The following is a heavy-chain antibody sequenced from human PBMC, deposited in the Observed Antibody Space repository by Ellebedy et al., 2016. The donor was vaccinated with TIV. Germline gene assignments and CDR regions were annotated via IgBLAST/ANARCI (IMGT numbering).Heavy chain of an antibody. CDR2: IKQDGSEK. CDR1: GFTFSSYS. Sequence: PGGSLRLSCAASGFTFSSYSMSWVRQAPGKGLEWVANIKQDGSEKYYVDSVKGRVTISRDNAKNSLYLQMNSLRAEDTAVYYCARDLGSEDAFDIWGQGTMVTVSS. J-gene: IGHJ3*02. V-gene: IGHV3-7*01. D-gene: IGHD3-10*01. CDR3: ARDLGSEDAFDI.